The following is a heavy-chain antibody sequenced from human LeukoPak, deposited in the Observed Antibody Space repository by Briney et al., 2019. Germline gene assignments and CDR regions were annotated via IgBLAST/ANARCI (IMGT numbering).Heavy chain of an antibody. J-gene: IGHJ1*01. D-gene: IGHD3-22*01. Sequence: GGSLRPSCAASGFTFSSYAMSWVRQAPGKGLEWVSAISGSGGSTYYADSVKGRFTISRDNSKNTLYLQMNSLRAEDTAVYYCTNYYDSSGLPRFNFQHWGQGTLVTVSS. CDR3: TNYYDSSGLPRFNFQH. CDR1: GFTFSSYA. V-gene: IGHV3-23*01. CDR2: ISGSGGST.